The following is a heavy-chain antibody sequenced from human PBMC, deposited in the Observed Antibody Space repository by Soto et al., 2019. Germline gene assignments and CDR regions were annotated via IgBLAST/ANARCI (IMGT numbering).Heavy chain of an antibody. CDR3: ARDPTRNRYGSVSYYLAYYGMDF. CDR1: GYTFTSYG. D-gene: IGHD3-10*01. CDR2: ISAYNGNT. Sequence: DSVKVSCKASGYTFTSYGISWVRHAPGQGLEWMGWISAYNGNTNYAQKLQGRVTMTTDTSTSTAYMELRSLRSDDTAVYYCARDPTRNRYGSVSYYLAYYGMDFWRQATLVTVFS. J-gene: IGHJ6*02. V-gene: IGHV1-18*01.